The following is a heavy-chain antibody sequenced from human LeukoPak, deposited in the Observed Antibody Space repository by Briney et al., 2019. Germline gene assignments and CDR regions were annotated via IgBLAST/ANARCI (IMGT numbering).Heavy chain of an antibody. Sequence: GGSLRLSCAASGFTFSSYSMNWVRQAPGKGLEWVSSISSSSSYIYYADSVKGRFTISRDNSKNTLYLQMNSLRAEDTAVYYCARERLDYYGSGSYYNAWFDPWGQGTLVTVSS. CDR2: ISSSSSYI. J-gene: IGHJ5*02. CDR1: GFTFSSYS. CDR3: ARERLDYYGSGSYYNAWFDP. D-gene: IGHD3-10*01. V-gene: IGHV3-21*01.